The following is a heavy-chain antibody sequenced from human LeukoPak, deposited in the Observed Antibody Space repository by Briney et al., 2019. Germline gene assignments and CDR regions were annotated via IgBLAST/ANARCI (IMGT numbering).Heavy chain of an antibody. Sequence: SETLSLTCTVSGGPISSSSSYWGWIRQPPGKGLEWIGSFYNSGNSYYTPSLKSRVTISVDTSKNQFSLKLSSVTAADTAVYYCARTHYGDQGGYWYFDLWGRGTLVTVSS. J-gene: IGHJ2*01. CDR1: GGPISSSSSY. CDR2: FYNSGNS. D-gene: IGHD4-17*01. CDR3: ARTHYGDQGGYWYFDL. V-gene: IGHV4-39*01.